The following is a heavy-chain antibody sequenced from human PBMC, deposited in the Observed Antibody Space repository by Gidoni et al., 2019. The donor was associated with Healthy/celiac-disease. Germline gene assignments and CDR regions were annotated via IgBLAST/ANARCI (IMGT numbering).Heavy chain of an antibody. Sequence: QVQLVESGGGVVQPGRSLRLSCAASGFPFSSYGMHWVRQAPGKGLEWVAVRWYDGSNKYYADSVKGRFTISRDNSKNTLYLQMNSLRAEDTAVYYCARDIIAGVAPDYWGQGTLVTVSS. V-gene: IGHV3-33*01. CDR1: GFPFSSYG. CDR3: ARDIIAGVAPDY. D-gene: IGHD6-13*01. J-gene: IGHJ4*02. CDR2: RWYDGSNK.